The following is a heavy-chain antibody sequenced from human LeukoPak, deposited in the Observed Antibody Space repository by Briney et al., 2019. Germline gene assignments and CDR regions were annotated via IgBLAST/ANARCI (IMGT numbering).Heavy chain of an antibody. CDR1: GGTFSSYA. J-gene: IGHJ6*02. Sequence: SVKVSCKASGGTFSSYAISWVRQAPGQGLEWMGRIIPILGIANYAQKFQGRVTITADKSTSTAYMELSSLRSEDTAVYYCAREAHCGGDCYSSGMDVWGQGTTVTVSS. CDR3: AREAHCGGDCYSSGMDV. CDR2: IIPILGIA. V-gene: IGHV1-69*04. D-gene: IGHD2-21*01.